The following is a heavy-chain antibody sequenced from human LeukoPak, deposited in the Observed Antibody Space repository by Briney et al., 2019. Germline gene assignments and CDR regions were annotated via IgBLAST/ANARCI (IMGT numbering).Heavy chain of an antibody. Sequence: SETLSLTCTVSGYSISSGYYWGWIRQPPGQGLEWIGNIYHSGSTYYNPSLKSRVTISVYTSKNQFSLKLSSVTAADTAVYYCARVAGIYPKEYYYYMDVWGKGTTVTVSS. V-gene: IGHV4-38-2*02. D-gene: IGHD5-12*01. CDR3: ARVAGIYPKEYYYYMDV. CDR2: IYHSGST. CDR1: GYSISSGYY. J-gene: IGHJ6*03.